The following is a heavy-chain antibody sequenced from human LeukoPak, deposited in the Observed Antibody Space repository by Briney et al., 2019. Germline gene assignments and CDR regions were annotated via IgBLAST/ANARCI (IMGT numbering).Heavy chain of an antibody. J-gene: IGHJ6*02. D-gene: IGHD5-18*01. Sequence: ASVKVSCKASGYTFTNYAMNWVRQAPGQGLEWMGWINTNTGNPTSAQGFTGRFVFSLDTSVSTAYLQISSLKAEDTAVYYCAREGVDTATAYSYYGMDVWGQGTTVTVSS. CDR1: GYTFTNYA. CDR2: INTNTGNP. V-gene: IGHV7-4-1*02. CDR3: AREGVDTATAYSYYGMDV.